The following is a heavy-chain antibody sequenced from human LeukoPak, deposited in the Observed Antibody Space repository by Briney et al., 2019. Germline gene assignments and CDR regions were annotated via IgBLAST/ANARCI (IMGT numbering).Heavy chain of an antibody. CDR3: ARSFGSGISYSDYYYMDV. CDR1: GFTFSRSG. J-gene: IGHJ6*03. CDR2: ITNSGDTT. V-gene: IGHV3-23*01. D-gene: IGHD3-10*01. Sequence: GGSLRLSCAASGFTFSRSGMSWVRQAPGKGLQWVSGITNSGDTTHYADSVKGRFTVSRDNSKNTLYLQMNSLRADDTAVYYCARSFGSGISYSDYYYMDVWGKGTTVTISS.